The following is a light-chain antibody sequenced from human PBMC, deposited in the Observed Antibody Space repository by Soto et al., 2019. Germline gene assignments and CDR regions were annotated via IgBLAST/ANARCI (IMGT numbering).Light chain of an antibody. CDR1: QSVSSN. J-gene: IGKJ1*01. CDR2: GAS. Sequence: EIVTTQSPATLSVSPGERATISCRASQSVSSNLAWYQQKPGQAPRLLIYGASTRATGIPARFSGSGSGTEFALTISSLQSEDFAVYYCQQYNNWPQTFGQGTKVDI. CDR3: QQYNNWPQT. V-gene: IGKV3-15*01.